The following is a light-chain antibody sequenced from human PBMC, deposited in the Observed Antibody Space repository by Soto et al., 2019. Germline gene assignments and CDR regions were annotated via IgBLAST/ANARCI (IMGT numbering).Light chain of an antibody. V-gene: IGKV3-20*01. CDR1: QSVSSSS. J-gene: IGKJ2*01. CDR2: GAS. Sequence: EIVLTQSPGTLSLSLGERATLSCRASQSVSSSSLAWYQQKPGQAPRLLIYGASTRDTGIPDRFSGSGSGTDFTLTIRRLQPEDFAVYDCQQYGSSSVAFGQGTKLEIK. CDR3: QQYGSSSVA.